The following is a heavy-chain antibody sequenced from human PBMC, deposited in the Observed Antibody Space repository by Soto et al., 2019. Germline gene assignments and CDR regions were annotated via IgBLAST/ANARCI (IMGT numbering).Heavy chain of an antibody. Sequence: QVQLQESGPGLVKPSQTLSLTCTVSGGSISSGDYYWSWIRQPPGKGLEWIGYIYYGGSIYYNPSLKSRVTISVDTTKNQFSLKLSSVTAADTAVYYDARAQGSGFLVSWGQGTLVTVSS. V-gene: IGHV4-30-4*01. CDR2: IYYGGSI. CDR3: ARAQGSGFLVS. D-gene: IGHD3-10*01. CDR1: GGSISSGDYY. J-gene: IGHJ4*02.